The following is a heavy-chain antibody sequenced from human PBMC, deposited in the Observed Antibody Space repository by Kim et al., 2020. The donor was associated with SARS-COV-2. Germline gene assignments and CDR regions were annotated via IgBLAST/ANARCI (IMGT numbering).Heavy chain of an antibody. Sequence: GGSLRLSCAASGFAFSSYAMSWVRQPPWKGLEWVSTLSGRSGRTYYSDSVKGRFTISRDNSKSSLHLQMNGLRADDPAVYYCMKDPGEVGPTNSDWGQGTLVTVSS. CDR1: GFAFSSYA. J-gene: IGHJ4*02. CDR3: MKDPGEVGPTNSD. D-gene: IGHD1-26*01. V-gene: IGHV3-23*01. CDR2: LSGRSGRT.